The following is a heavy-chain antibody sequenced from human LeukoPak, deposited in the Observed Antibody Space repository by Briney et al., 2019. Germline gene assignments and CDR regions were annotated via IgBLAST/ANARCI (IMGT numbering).Heavy chain of an antibody. CDR1: GFTFSSYS. CDR2: ISSSSSTI. CDR3: ARDPEGRSYLVMY. Sequence: GGSLRLSCAASGFTFSSYSMNWVRQAPGKGLEWVSYISSSSSTIYYADSVKGRFTISRDNAKNSLYLQMNSLRAEDTAVYYCARDPEGRSYLVMYWGRGTLVTVSS. D-gene: IGHD1-26*01. J-gene: IGHJ4*02. V-gene: IGHV3-48*01.